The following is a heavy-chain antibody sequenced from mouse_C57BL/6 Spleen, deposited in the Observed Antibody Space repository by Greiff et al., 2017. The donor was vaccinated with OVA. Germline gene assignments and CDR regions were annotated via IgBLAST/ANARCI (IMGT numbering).Heavy chain of an antibody. Sequence: VHVKQSGPELVKPGASVKISCKASGYSFTGYYMNWVKQSPEKSLEWIGEINPSTGGTTYNQKFKAKATLTVDKSSSTAYMQLKSLTSEDSAVYYCADLTFYYWGQGTTLTVSS. CDR3: ADLTFYY. D-gene: IGHD4-1*01. CDR1: GYSFTGYY. J-gene: IGHJ2*01. V-gene: IGHV1-42*01. CDR2: INPSTGGT.